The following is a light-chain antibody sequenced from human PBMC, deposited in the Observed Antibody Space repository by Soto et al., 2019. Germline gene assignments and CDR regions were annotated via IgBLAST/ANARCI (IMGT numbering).Light chain of an antibody. CDR3: SSYAGSNPVV. V-gene: IGLV2-8*01. J-gene: IGLJ2*01. CDR2: EVS. Sequence: ALTQPPSASGSPGQSVTISCTGTSSDVGGYNYVSWYQQHPGKAPKLMIYEVSKRPSGVPDRFSGSKSGNTASLTVSGLQAEDEADYYCSSYAGSNPVVFGGGTKVTVL. CDR1: SSDVGGYNY.